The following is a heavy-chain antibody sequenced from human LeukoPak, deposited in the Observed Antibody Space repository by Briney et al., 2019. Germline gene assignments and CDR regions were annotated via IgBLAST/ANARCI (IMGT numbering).Heavy chain of an antibody. Sequence: SVKVSCKASGGTFSSYAISWVRQAPGQGLEWMGGIIPIFGTANYAQKFQGRVTITTDESTSTAYMELSSLRPEDTAVYYCARGSYYYGSGSYYEFDYWGQGTLVTVSS. CDR2: IIPIFGTA. CDR3: ARGSYYYGSGSYYEFDY. D-gene: IGHD3-10*01. J-gene: IGHJ4*02. CDR1: GGTFSSYA. V-gene: IGHV1-69*05.